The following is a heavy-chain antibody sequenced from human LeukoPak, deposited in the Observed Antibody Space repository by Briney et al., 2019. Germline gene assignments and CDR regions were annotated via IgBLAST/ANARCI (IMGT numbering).Heavy chain of an antibody. J-gene: IGHJ4*02. CDR2: MNPNSGNT. D-gene: IGHD5-24*01. CDR3: ARGRDGYNFKGDY. V-gene: IGHV1-8*01. Sequence: TSVKVSCKASGYTFTSYDINWVRQATGQGLEWMGWMNPNSGNTGYAQKLQGRVTMTTDTSTSTAYMELRSLRSDDTAVYYCARGRDGYNFKGDYWGQGTLVTVSS. CDR1: GYTFTSYD.